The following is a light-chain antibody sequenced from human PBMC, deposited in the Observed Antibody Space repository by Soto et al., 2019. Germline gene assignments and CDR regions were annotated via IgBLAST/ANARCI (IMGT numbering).Light chain of an antibody. CDR1: QSVSSSY. CDR3: QQDGSSPT. CDR2: GAS. Sequence: EIVLTQSPGTLSLSPGERATLSCRASQSVSSSYLAWYQQKPRQAPMLLIYGASSRATGIPDRFSGSGSGIDFTLTISRLEPEDFAVYYCQQDGSSPTFGQGTKVEIK. V-gene: IGKV3-20*01. J-gene: IGKJ1*01.